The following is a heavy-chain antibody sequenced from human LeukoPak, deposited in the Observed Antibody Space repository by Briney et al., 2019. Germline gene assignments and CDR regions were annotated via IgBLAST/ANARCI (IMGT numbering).Heavy chain of an antibody. CDR1: GYTLTELS. CDR3: AKLQIYCTNYSCPMNDAFEM. Sequence: ASVKVSCKVSGYTLTELSMHWVRQAPGKGLEWMGGFDPEDGETIYAQKFQGRVTMTEDTSTDTAYMELSSLRSEDTAVYYCAKLQIYCTNYSCPMNDAFEMWGQGTMVTVSS. CDR2: FDPEDGET. J-gene: IGHJ3*02. D-gene: IGHD2-8*01. V-gene: IGHV1-24*01.